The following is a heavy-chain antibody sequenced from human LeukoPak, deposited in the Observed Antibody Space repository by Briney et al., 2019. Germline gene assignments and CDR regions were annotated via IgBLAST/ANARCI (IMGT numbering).Heavy chain of an antibody. V-gene: IGHV3-7*04. CDR2: IKQDGSEK. CDR3: ARGVSDIAAAGTFDY. D-gene: IGHD6-13*01. CDR1: GFTFSSYW. Sequence: PGGSLRLSCAASGFTFSSYWMSWVRQAPGKGLEWVANIKQDGSEKYYVDSVKGRFTISRDNAKNSLYLQMNSLRAEDTAVYYCARGVSDIAAAGTFDYWGQGTLVTVSS. J-gene: IGHJ4*02.